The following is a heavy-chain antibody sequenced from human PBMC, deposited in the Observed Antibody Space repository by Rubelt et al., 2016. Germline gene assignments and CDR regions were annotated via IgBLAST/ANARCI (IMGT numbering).Heavy chain of an antibody. J-gene: IGHJ5*02. CDR3: ARGPWLRPMRWFDP. CDR2: IYYSGST. V-gene: IGHV4-31*03. CDR1: GGSISSGGYY. Sequence: QVQLQESGPGLVKPSQTLSLTCTVSGGSISSGGYYWSWIRQHPGKGLEWIGYIYYSGSTYYNPSLRSRVTISVDTSKNQFSLKLSSVTAADTAVYYCARGPWLRPMRWFDPWGQGTLVTVSS. D-gene: IGHD5-12*01.